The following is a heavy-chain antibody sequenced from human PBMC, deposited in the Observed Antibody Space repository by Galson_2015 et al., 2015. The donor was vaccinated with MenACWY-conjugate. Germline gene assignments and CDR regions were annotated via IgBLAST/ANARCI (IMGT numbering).Heavy chain of an antibody. CDR3: ARGRGLSSWYRFGMDV. J-gene: IGHJ6*02. CDR2: IYSGGNT. V-gene: IGHV3-53*01. Sequence: LRLSCAASGVPVSSNYMSWVRQAPGQGLEWVSIIYSGGNTYYADSVKGRFTISRDNSKNTLYLQMNSLRAEDTAVYYCARGRGLSSWYRFGMDVWGQGTTVTVSS. D-gene: IGHD6-13*01. CDR1: GVPVSSNY.